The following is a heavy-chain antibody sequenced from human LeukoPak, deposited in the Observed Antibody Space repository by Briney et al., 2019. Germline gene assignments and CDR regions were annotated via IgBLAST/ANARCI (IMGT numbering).Heavy chain of an antibody. CDR2: INWNGGST. CDR3: ARTRTLLRFLEWLPDYYYYMDV. J-gene: IGHJ6*03. V-gene: IGHV3-20*04. Sequence: PGGSLRLSCAASGFTFDDYGMSWVRQAPGKGLEWVSGINWNGGSTGYADSVKGRFTISRDNAKNSLYLQMNSLRAEDTAVYYCARTRTLLRFLEWLPDYYYYMDVWGKGTTVTVSS. CDR1: GFTFDDYG. D-gene: IGHD3-3*01.